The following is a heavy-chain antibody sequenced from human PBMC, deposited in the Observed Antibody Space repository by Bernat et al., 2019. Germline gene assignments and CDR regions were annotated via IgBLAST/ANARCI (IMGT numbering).Heavy chain of an antibody. CDR3: TRSGALAGQTFDY. CDR2: VRTKANGFAT. J-gene: IGHJ4*02. Sequence: EVQLAESGGGLVQPGGSLKLSCAASGLTFSDSTMQWVRQASGKGLEWVGRVRTKANGFATSYADSVKGRFTISRDDSKNTAYLQMNSLKIEDTAVYYCTRSGALAGQTFDYWGQGTLVTVSS. CDR1: GLTFSDST. D-gene: IGHD3-10*01. V-gene: IGHV3-73*01.